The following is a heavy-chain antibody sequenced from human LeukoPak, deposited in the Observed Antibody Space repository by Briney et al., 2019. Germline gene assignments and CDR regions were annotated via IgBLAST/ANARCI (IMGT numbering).Heavy chain of an antibody. V-gene: IGHV3-48*03. CDR1: GFTFSNYE. J-gene: IGHJ4*02. Sequence: PGGSLRLSRAASGFTFSNYEMNWVRQVPGAGLEWVSYISNSGNTIYYRDSVKGRFTISRDNAKNSLYLQLSSLRVEDTAVYYCARGGAAKGRGVTPLIDYWGQGTLVTVSA. D-gene: IGHD3-10*01. CDR3: ARGGAAKGRGVTPLIDY. CDR2: ISNSGNTI.